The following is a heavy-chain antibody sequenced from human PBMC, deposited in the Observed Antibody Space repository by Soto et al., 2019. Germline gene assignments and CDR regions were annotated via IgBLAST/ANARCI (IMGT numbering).Heavy chain of an antibody. V-gene: IGHV1-69*13. D-gene: IGHD2-2*01. CDR3: ARWVVEGGMDV. CDR2: IIPIFGTA. CDR1: GGTFSSYS. Sequence: VASVKVSCKASGGTFSSYSISWVRQAPGQGLEWMGGIIPIFGTANYAQKFQGRVTITADESTSTAYMELSSLRSEDTAVYYCARWVVEGGMDVWGQGTTVTVSS. J-gene: IGHJ6*02.